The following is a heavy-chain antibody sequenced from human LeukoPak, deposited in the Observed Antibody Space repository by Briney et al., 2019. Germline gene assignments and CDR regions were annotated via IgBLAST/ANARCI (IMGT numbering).Heavy chain of an antibody. J-gene: IGHJ4*02. CDR1: GFTFSSYA. Sequence: GGSLRLSCAASGFTFSSYAMSWVRQAPGKGLEWVSAISGSGGSTYYADSVKGRFTISRDNSKNTLYLQMNSLRAEDTAVYYCAKTSRKELWFGEPHNPHFFDYWGQGTLVTVSS. CDR3: AKTSRKELWFGEPHNPHFFDY. D-gene: IGHD3-10*01. CDR2: ISGSGGST. V-gene: IGHV3-23*01.